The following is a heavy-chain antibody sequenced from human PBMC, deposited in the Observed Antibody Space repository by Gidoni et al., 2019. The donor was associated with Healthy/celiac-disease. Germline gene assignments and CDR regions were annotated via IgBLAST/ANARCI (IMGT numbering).Heavy chain of an antibody. CDR2: ISYDGSNK. D-gene: IGHD3-9*01. Sequence: GRSLRLSCAASGFNFSSYGMHWVRQAPGKGLEWVAVISYDGSNKYYADSVKGRFTISRDNSKNTLYLQMNSLRAEDTAVYYCAKVLRYFDWPQGYYGMDVWGQGTTVTVSS. J-gene: IGHJ6*02. V-gene: IGHV3-30*18. CDR3: AKVLRYFDWPQGYYGMDV. CDR1: GFNFSSYG.